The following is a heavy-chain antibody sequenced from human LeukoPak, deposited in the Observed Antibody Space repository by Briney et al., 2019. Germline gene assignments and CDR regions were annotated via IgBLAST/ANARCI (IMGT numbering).Heavy chain of an antibody. CDR1: GGSISSSSYY. J-gene: IGHJ4*02. CDR3: ARVARGSGYFVPY. V-gene: IGHV4-39*07. Sequence: PSETLSLTCTVSGGSISSSSYYWGWIRQPPGKGLEWIGSIYYSGSTYYNPSLKSRVTISVDTSKNQFSLKLSSVTAADTAVYYCARVARGSGYFVPYWGQGTLVTVSS. CDR2: IYYSGST. D-gene: IGHD3-22*01.